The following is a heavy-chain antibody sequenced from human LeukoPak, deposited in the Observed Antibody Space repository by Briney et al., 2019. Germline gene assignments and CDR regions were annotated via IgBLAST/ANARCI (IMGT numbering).Heavy chain of an antibody. J-gene: IGHJ4*02. V-gene: IGHV3-23*01. CDR2: ISGSGGST. Sequence: GGSLRLSCAASGFTFSSYAMSWVRQAPGKGLEWVSAISGSGGSTYYADSVKGRFIISRDNSKNTLYLQMNSLRAEDTAVYYCAKANQPVLRFLEWFAPYDYWGQGTLVTVSS. CDR1: GFTFSSYA. D-gene: IGHD3-3*01. CDR3: AKANQPVLRFLEWFAPYDY.